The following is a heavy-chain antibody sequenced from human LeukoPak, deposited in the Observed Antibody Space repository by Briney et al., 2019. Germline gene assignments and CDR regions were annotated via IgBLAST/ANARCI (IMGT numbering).Heavy chain of an antibody. D-gene: IGHD3-10*01. CDR1: GFTFSSYA. J-gene: IGHJ4*02. V-gene: IGHV3-23*01. Sequence: PGGSLRLSCAASGFTFSSYAMSWVRQAPGKGLEWVSVISGSGSRTYYADSVKGRFTISRDNSRNTIYLQMTSLRAGDTAVYYCASRGHVGSGTYSPYDYWGQGTLVSVSS. CDR2: ISGSGSRT. CDR3: ASRGHVGSGTYSPYDY.